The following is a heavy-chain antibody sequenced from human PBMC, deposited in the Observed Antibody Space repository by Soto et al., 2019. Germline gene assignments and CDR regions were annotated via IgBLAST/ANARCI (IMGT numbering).Heavy chain of an antibody. CDR2: ISYDGSEK. Sequence: GGSLRLSCAASGFTLTNYGMHWVRQSPVKGLEWVALISYDGSEKYYADSVKGQFTNSRDTSKNTLYLQMNSLRVEDTALYYCARDLASTTITNYWGQGTKFTVSS. CDR1: GFTLTNYG. J-gene: IGHJ4*02. D-gene: IGHD4-17*01. V-gene: IGHV3-30*03. CDR3: ARDLASTTITNY.